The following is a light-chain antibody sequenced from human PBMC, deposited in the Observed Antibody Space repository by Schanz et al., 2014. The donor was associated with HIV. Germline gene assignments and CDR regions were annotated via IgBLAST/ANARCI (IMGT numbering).Light chain of an antibody. Sequence: DIQMPQSPSTLSASVGDRVTITCRASQSINRWLAWYQQKPGKAPKLLIYGASYLESGVPSRFSGSGSGTDFTLTISSLQPEDFATYYCQQLNSYPITFGQGTRLEIK. CDR3: QQLNSYPIT. V-gene: IGKV1-5*03. CDR1: QSINRW. J-gene: IGKJ5*01. CDR2: GAS.